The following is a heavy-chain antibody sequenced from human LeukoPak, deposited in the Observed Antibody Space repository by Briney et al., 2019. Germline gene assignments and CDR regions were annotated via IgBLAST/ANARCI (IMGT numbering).Heavy chain of an antibody. CDR1: GYTFTRYY. Sequence: ASVNVSYKASGYTFTRYYMLWVGQAPGHGRKGMGIINPSGRSTSYAQKFQGRVTMTRDTSTSTVYMELSSLRSEDTAVYYCARVNDPVANWFDPWGQGTLVTVSS. J-gene: IGHJ5*02. V-gene: IGHV1-46*01. CDR2: INPSGRST. CDR3: ARVNDPVANWFDP. D-gene: IGHD1-1*01.